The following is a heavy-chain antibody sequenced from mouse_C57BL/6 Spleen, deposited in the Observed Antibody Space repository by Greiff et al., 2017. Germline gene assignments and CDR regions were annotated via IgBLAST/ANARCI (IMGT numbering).Heavy chain of an antibody. CDR1: GYTFTSYW. J-gene: IGHJ2*01. Sequence: QVQLQQPGAELVKPGASVKMSCKASGYTFTSYWITWVKQRPGQGLEWIGDIYPGSGSTNYNETFKSKATLTVDTSSSTAYMQLSSLTSEDSAVYYCARKAYYSNFFDYWGQGTTLTVSS. CDR3: ARKAYYSNFFDY. CDR2: IYPGSGST. D-gene: IGHD2-5*01. V-gene: IGHV1-55*01.